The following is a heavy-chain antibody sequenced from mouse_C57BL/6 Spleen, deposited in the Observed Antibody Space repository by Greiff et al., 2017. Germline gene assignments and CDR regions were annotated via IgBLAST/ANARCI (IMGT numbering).Heavy chain of an antibody. V-gene: IGHV14-4*01. J-gene: IGHJ3*01. CDR1: GFNIKDDY. CDR2: IDPENGDT. Sequence: VQLQQSGAELVRPGASVKLSCTASGFNIKDDYMHWVKQRPEQGLEWIGWIDPENGDTEYASKFQGKATITADTSSNTAYLQLSSLTSEDTAVYYCTSWTMRRGFAYWGQGTLVTVSA. CDR3: TSWTMRRGFAY. D-gene: IGHD1-1*02.